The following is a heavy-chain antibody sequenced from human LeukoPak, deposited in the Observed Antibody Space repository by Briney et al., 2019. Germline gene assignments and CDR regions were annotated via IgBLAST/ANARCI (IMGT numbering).Heavy chain of an antibody. CDR1: GGSIIASDW. V-gene: IGHV4-4*02. J-gene: IGHJ3*02. CDR2: VFHTGSR. CDR3: SRRNSLYDAFDI. Sequence: PSETLSLTCTVSGGSIIASDWWTWVRQAPGKGLEWVGEVFHTGSRNYSPSLKGRITISLDKYKSQFYPQLNSVTAADAAVYFCSRRNSLYDAFDIWGPGRLIAVSS.